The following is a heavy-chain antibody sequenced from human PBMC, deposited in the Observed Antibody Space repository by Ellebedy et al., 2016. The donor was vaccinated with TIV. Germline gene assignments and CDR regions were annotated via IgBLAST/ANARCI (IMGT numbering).Heavy chain of an antibody. V-gene: IGHV4-59*12. CDR3: ARESPRDCSGGSCYSIEHWFDP. J-gene: IGHJ5*02. Sequence: SETLSLTCTVSGGSISSYYWSWIRQPPGKGLEWIGYIYYSGSTNYNPSLKSRVTISVDTSKNQFSLKLSSVTAADTAVYYCARESPRDCSGGSCYSIEHWFDPWGQGTLVTVSS. D-gene: IGHD2-15*01. CDR2: IYYSGST. CDR1: GGSISSYY.